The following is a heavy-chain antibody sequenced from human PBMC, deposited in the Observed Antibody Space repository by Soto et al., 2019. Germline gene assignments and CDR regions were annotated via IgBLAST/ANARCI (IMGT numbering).Heavy chain of an antibody. CDR2: INHSGST. J-gene: IGHJ4*02. Sequence: SETLSLTCAVYGGSFSGYYRSWIRQPPGKGLEWIGEINHSGSTNYNPSLKSRVTISVDTSKNQFSLKLSSVTAADTAVYYCARGLGDEYQLLNDYWGQGTLVTVSS. CDR3: ARGLGDEYQLLNDY. V-gene: IGHV4-34*01. D-gene: IGHD2-2*01. CDR1: GGSFSGYY.